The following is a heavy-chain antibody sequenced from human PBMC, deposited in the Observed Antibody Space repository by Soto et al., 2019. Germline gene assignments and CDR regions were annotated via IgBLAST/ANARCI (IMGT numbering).Heavy chain of an antibody. CDR1: GFTFYSYA. CDR3: AKDMEYARAAAGNFDY. CDR2: ISGSGGLT. V-gene: IGHV3-23*01. D-gene: IGHD6-13*01. Sequence: PGGSLRLSCAASGFTFYSYAMSWVRQATGKGLEWVSVISGSGGLTNYADSVKGRFTISRDNSKNTLFLQMNSLRAEDTAVYYCAKDMEYARAAAGNFDYWGQGILVTVSS. J-gene: IGHJ4*02.